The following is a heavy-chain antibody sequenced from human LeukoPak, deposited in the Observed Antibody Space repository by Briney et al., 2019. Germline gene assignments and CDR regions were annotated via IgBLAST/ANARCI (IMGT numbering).Heavy chain of an antibody. V-gene: IGHV4-30-4*01. CDR2: IYYSGST. CDR1: GVSISSGDYY. D-gene: IGHD2-15*01. CDR3: ARDVVGYCSGGSCFPYGMDV. Sequence: SQTLSLTCTASGVSISSGDYYWSWIRQPPGKGLEWIGYIYYSGSTYYNPSLKSRVTISVDTSKNQFSLKLSSVTAADTAVYYCARDVVGYCSGGSCFPYGMDVWGQGTTVTVSS. J-gene: IGHJ6*02.